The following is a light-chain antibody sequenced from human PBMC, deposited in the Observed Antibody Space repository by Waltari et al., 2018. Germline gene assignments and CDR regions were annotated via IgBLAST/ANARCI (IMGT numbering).Light chain of an antibody. CDR2: QVS. CDR1: SSDVGCFNL. V-gene: IGLV2-23*02. J-gene: IGLJ2*01. Sequence: QSALTQPASVSGSPGQSITIPCTRTSSDVGCFNLVSWYQQHPNKAPKLMIYQVSKRPSGLSNRFSGSKSGNTASLTISGLQAEDEAEYYCCSYGGSSTFVIFGGGTKLTVL. CDR3: CSYGGSSTFVI.